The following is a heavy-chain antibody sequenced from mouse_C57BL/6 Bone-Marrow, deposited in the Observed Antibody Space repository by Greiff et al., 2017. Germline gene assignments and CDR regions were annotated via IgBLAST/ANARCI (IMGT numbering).Heavy chain of an antibody. CDR1: GYTFTSYW. Sequence: VQRVESGAELAKPGASVKLSCKASGYTFTSYWMHWVKQRPGQGLEWIGYINPSSGYTKYNQKFKDKATLTADKSSSTAYMQLSSLTYEDSAVYYCANNFFFDYWGQGTTLTVSS. CDR2: INPSSGYT. J-gene: IGHJ2*01. D-gene: IGHD1-3*01. CDR3: ANNFFFDY. V-gene: IGHV1-7*01.